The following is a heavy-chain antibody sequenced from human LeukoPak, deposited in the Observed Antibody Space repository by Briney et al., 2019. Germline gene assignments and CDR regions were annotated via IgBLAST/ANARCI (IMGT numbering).Heavy chain of an antibody. CDR2: IYSGGST. J-gene: IGHJ4*02. V-gene: IGHV3-66*01. D-gene: IGHD2-2*02. CDR3: AKAVVVPAAIKPTTAFDY. Sequence: GGSLRLSCAASEFSVGSNYMTWVRQAPGKGLEWVSLIYSGGSTYYADSVKGRFTISRDNSKNTLYLQMNSLRAEDTAVYYCAKAVVVPAAIKPTTAFDYWGQGTLVTVSS. CDR1: EFSVGSNY.